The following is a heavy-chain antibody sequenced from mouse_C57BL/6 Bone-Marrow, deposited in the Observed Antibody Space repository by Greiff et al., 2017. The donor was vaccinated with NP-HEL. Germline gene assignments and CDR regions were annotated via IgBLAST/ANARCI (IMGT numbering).Heavy chain of an antibody. CDR1: GYTFTCSW. Sequence: QVQLQQPGAEFVKPGASVQMSCKASGYTFTCSWITWVKQRPRQGLASIGDIYPGSGSTNYNEKFKSKATLPVDTSSSTAYMQLSSLTSEDSAVYYCASLICDGYLFAYWGQGTLVTVSA. CDR3: ASLICDGYLFAY. J-gene: IGHJ3*01. V-gene: IGHV1-55*01. CDR2: IYPGSGST. D-gene: IGHD2-3*01.